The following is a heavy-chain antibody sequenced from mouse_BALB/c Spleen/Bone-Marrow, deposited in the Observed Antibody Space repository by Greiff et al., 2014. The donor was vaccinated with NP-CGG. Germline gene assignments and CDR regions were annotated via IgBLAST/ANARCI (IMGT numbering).Heavy chain of an antibody. CDR3: ARDDYDDYYAMDY. CDR1: GLNIKDTY. CDR2: IDPANGNT. V-gene: IGHV14-3*02. Sequence: EVQRVESGAELVKPGASVKLSCTASGLNIKDTYMHWVKQRPEQGLEWIGRIDPANGNTKYDPKFQDKATITTDTSSNTAYLQLSSLTSEDTAVYYCARDDYDDYYAMDYWGQGTSVTVSS. J-gene: IGHJ4*01. D-gene: IGHD2-4*01.